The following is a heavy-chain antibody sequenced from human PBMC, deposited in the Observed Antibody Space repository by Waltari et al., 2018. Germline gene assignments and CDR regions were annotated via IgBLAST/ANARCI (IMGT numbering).Heavy chain of an antibody. CDR1: GGTFSSYA. CDR2: IIPIFGTA. V-gene: IGHV1-69*05. D-gene: IGHD4-17*01. Sequence: QVQLVQSGAEVKKPGSSVKVSCKASGGTFSSYAISWVRQAPGQGLEWMGGIIPIFGTANYAQKFQGRVTITTDESTSTAYMELSSLRSEDTAVYYCARDLDYGDYEGDYWGQGTLVIVSS. CDR3: ARDLDYGDYEGDY. J-gene: IGHJ4*02.